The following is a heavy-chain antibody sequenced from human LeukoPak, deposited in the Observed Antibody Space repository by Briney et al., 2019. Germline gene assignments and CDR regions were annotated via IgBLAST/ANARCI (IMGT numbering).Heavy chain of an antibody. CDR3: ARLDYVDAFDI. V-gene: IGHV3-7*01. J-gene: IGHJ3*02. D-gene: IGHD3/OR15-3a*01. Sequence: GGSLRLSCAASGFTFSSYRMSWVRQAPGKGLEWVANIKQDGSEKYYVDSVKGRFTISRDNAKNSLYLQMNSLRAEDTAVYYCARLDYVDAFDIWGQGTMVTVSS. CDR2: IKQDGSEK. CDR1: GFTFSSYR.